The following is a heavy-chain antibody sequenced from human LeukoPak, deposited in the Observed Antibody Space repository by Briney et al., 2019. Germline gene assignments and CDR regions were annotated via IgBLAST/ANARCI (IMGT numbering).Heavy chain of an antibody. CDR1: GGTFSSYA. D-gene: IGHD6-13*01. CDR2: IIPIFGTA. Sequence: ASVKVSCKASGGTFSSYAISWVRQAPGQGLEWMGGIIPIFGTANYAQKFQGRVTITADESTSTAYMELRSLRSEDTAVYYCARGRGQLVFDYWGQGTLVTVSS. J-gene: IGHJ4*02. CDR3: ARGRGQLVFDY. V-gene: IGHV1-69*13.